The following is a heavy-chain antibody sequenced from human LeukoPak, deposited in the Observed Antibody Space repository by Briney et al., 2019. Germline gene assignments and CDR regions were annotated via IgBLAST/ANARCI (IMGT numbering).Heavy chain of an antibody. CDR2: MNPNSGDT. V-gene: IGHV1-8*02. CDR1: GYTFTGYY. D-gene: IGHD2-2*01. Sequence: ASVKVSCKASGYTFTGYYMHWVRQAPGQGLEWMGWMNPNSGDTGYAQKFQGRVTMTRDTSISTAYMELRSLSSEDTAVYYCANIVAAANDYWGQGTLVTVSS. CDR3: ANIVAAANDY. J-gene: IGHJ4*02.